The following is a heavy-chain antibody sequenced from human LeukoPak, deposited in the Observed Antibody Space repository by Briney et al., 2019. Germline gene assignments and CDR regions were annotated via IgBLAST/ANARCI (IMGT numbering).Heavy chain of an antibody. Sequence: ASVKVSCKASGGTFSSYAISWVRQAPGQGLEWMGGIIPIYGTANYAQKFQGRVTITADKSTSTAYMELSSLRSEDTAVYYCARSSGYSYVREHFDYWGQGTLVTVSS. CDR1: GGTFSSYA. CDR3: ARSSGYSYVREHFDY. V-gene: IGHV1-69*06. CDR2: IIPIYGTA. J-gene: IGHJ4*02. D-gene: IGHD5-18*01.